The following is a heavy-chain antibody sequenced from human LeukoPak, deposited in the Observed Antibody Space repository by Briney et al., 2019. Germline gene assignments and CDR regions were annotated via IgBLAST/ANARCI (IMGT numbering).Heavy chain of an antibody. CDR3: AVTSGDWYFDL. V-gene: IGHV1-69*13. D-gene: IGHD1-26*01. J-gene: IGHJ2*01. CDR2: IIPIFGTA. Sequence: VASVKVSRKASGYTFTSYAISWVRQAPGQGLEWMGGIIPIFGTANYAQKFQGRVTITADESTSTAYMELSSLRSEDTAVYYCAVTSGDWYFDLWGRGTLVTVSS. CDR1: GYTFTSYA.